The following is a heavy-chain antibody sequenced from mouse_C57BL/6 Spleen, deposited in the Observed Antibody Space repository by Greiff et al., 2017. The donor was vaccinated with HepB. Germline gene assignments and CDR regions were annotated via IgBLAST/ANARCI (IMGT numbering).Heavy chain of an antibody. Sequence: EVQVVESGGGLVKPGGSLKLSCAASGFTFSDYGMHWVRQAPEKGLEWVAYISSGSSTIYYADTVKGRFTISRDNAKNTLFLQMTSLRSEDTAMYYCARGYYDYDVKAKDYWGQGTSVTVSS. V-gene: IGHV5-17*01. J-gene: IGHJ4*01. D-gene: IGHD2-4*01. CDR2: ISSGSSTI. CDR3: ARGYYDYDVKAKDY. CDR1: GFTFSDYG.